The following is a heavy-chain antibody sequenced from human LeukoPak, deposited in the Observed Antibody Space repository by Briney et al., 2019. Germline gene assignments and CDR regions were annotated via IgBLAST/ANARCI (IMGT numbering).Heavy chain of an antibody. CDR1: GGSISSSSYY. D-gene: IGHD3-10*01. CDR2: IYYSGST. Sequence: SETLSLTCTVSGGSISSSSYYWGWIRQPPGKGLEWIGSIYYSGSTYYNPSLKSRVTISVDTSKNQFSLKLSSVTAADTAMYYCARGGYGSGSYKYWGQGTLVTVSS. J-gene: IGHJ4*02. CDR3: ARGGYGSGSYKY. V-gene: IGHV4-39*01.